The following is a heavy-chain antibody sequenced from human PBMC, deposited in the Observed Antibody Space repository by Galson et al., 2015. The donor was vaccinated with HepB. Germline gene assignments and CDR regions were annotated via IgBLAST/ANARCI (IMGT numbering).Heavy chain of an antibody. V-gene: IGHV3-48*02. CDR2: ISSSSSTI. CDR1: GFTFSSYS. D-gene: IGHD5-24*01. J-gene: IGHJ6*02. Sequence: SLRLSCAASGFTFSSYSMNWVRQAPGKGLEWVSYISSSSSTIYYADSVKGRFTISRDNAKNSLYLQMNSLRDEDTAVYYCARDPGPRFGGYNYPSYYYYYGMDVWGQGTTVTVSS. CDR3: ARDPGPRFGGYNYPSYYYYYGMDV.